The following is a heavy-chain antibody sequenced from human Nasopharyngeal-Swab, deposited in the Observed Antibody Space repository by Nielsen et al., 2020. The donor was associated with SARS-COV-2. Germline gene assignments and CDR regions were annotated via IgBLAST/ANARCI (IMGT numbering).Heavy chain of an antibody. CDR3: ARDGYSYGYYYYYYMDV. V-gene: IGHV3-48*03. D-gene: IGHD5-18*01. J-gene: IGHJ6*03. CDR2: INRGASLI. Sequence: GGSLRLSCAASGFTFSGYEMNWVRQAPGKGLEWVSFINRGASLIFYTDFVRGRFTISRDNAKNSLYLQMNSLRAEDTAVYYCARDGYSYGYYYYYYMDVWGKGTTVTVSS. CDR1: GFTFSGYE.